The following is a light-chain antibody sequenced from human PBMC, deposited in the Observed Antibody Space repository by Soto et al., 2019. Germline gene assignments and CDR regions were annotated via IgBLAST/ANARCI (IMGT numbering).Light chain of an antibody. CDR1: QGINSW. CDR2: AAS. Sequence: DIQLTQSPSSVSASVGDRVTITCRASQGINSWLAWYQQKPGKAPTLLLYAASSLQGAVPSRFSGRGSGTDFTLSISSLQPEDFATYYCQQSNSFPYTFGQGTKLEIK. V-gene: IGKV1D-12*01. J-gene: IGKJ2*01. CDR3: QQSNSFPYT.